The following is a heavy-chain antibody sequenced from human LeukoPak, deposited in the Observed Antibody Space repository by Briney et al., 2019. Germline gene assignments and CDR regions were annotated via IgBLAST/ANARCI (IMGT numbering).Heavy chain of an antibody. J-gene: IGHJ4*02. CDR2: IKQDGSEK. CDR1: GFTFSTYW. Sequence: GGSLRLSCAASGFTFSTYWMSWVRQAPGKGLEWVANIKQDGSEKYSVDSVKGRFTISRDNARNSLYLQMNSLRVEDTAFYYCARDLAYSRLDYWGQGMLVTVSS. D-gene: IGHD5-18*01. CDR3: ARDLAYSRLDY. V-gene: IGHV3-7*01.